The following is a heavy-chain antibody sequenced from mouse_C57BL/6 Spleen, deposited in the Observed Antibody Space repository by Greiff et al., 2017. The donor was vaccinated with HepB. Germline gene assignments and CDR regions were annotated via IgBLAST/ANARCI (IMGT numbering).Heavy chain of an antibody. V-gene: IGHV1-69*01. CDR1: GYTFTSYW. J-gene: IGHJ2*01. CDR3: ARGDGNYGYYFDD. D-gene: IGHD2-1*01. Sequence: QVQLQQPGAELVMPGASVKLSCKASGYTFTSYWMHWVKQRPGQGLEWIGEIDPSDSYTNYNQKFKGKSTLTVDKSSSTAYMQLSSLTSEDSAVYYCARGDGNYGYYFDDWGQGTTLTVSS. CDR2: IDPSDSYT.